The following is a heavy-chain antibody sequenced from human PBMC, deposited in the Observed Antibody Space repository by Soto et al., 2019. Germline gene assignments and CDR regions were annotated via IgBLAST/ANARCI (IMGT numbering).Heavy chain of an antibody. D-gene: IGHD5-12*01. CDR3: ARDRPARASGYPLSPPYYYYVMDV. CDR1: GGSISSYC. CDR2: IYYNGST. Sequence: QVQLQESATGLVKPSETLSLPCTVSGGSISSYCWSWIRQPPGKGMEWIGYIYYNGSTNYNPSLKSRVSISVDTSKNQYSLKLSSVTAADTAVYYCARDRPARASGYPLSPPYYYYVMDVWGQGTTVTVSS. J-gene: IGHJ6*02. V-gene: IGHV4-59*01.